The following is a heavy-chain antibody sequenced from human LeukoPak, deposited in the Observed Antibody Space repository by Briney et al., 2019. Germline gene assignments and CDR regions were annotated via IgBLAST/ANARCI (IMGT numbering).Heavy chain of an antibody. D-gene: IGHD2-2*01. J-gene: IGHJ6*03. CDR1: GGSISSYY. CDR3: ARDAPGNCSSTSCSPYYYYMDV. CDR2: IYYSGST. Sequence: PSETLSLTCTVSGGSISSYYWSWIRQPPGKGLGWIGYIYYSGSTNYNPSLKSRVTISVDTSKNQFSLKLSSVTAADTAVYYCARDAPGNCSSTSCSPYYYYMDVWGKGTTVTVSS. V-gene: IGHV4-59*01.